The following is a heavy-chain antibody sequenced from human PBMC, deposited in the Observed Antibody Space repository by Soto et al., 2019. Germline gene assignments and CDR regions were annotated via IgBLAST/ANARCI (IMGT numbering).Heavy chain of an antibody. D-gene: IGHD5-12*01. Sequence: SVKVSCKASGYTFTSYGISWVRQAPGQGLEWMGGIIPIFGTVNYAQKFQGRVTITADESTSTAYMELSSLRSEDTAVYYCARGNHRWLQLWYFDLWGRGTLVTVSS. V-gene: IGHV1-69*13. CDR3: ARGNHRWLQLWYFDL. CDR2: IIPIFGTV. J-gene: IGHJ2*01. CDR1: GYTFTSYG.